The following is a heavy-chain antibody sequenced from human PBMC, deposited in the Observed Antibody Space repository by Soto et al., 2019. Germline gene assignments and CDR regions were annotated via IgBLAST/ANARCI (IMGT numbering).Heavy chain of an antibody. D-gene: IGHD4-17*01. CDR1: CGSVSNNTYY. J-gene: IGHJ4*02. CDR2: VYYSGTT. Sequence: LXLTCSVSCGSVSNNTYYWSWIRQPPGKRLEWIGYVYYSGTTNYNPSLKSRVTISVDLSKNQFSLRLSSVTTADTALYYCARTTAVPNALRSRYFFDYWGQGTLVTVSS. V-gene: IGHV4-61*01. CDR3: ARTTAVPNALRSRYFFDY.